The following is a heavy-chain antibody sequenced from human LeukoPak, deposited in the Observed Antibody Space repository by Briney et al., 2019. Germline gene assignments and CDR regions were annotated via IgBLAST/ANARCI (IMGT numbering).Heavy chain of an antibody. J-gene: IGHJ4*02. V-gene: IGHV3-21*01. Sequence: PGGSLRLSCAASGFTFSSYSMNWVRQAPGKGLEWVSSISSSSSYIYYADSVKGRFTISRDNAKNSLYLQMNSLRTEDTAVYYCAWGRSPPLDYWGQGTLVTVSS. D-gene: IGHD3-16*01. CDR1: GFTFSSYS. CDR3: AWGRSPPLDY. CDR2: ISSSSSYI.